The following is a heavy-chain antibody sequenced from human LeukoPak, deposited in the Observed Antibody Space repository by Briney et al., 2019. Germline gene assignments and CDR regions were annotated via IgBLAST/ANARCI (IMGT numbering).Heavy chain of an antibody. V-gene: IGHV3-20*04. CDR1: GFMFDDYG. J-gene: IGHJ4*02. CDR3: ARDYDYGDYPGY. D-gene: IGHD4-17*01. Sequence: GGSLRLSWAASGFMFDDYGMSWVSHAPGKGLEWVSGINWNGGRTGYADSVKGRFTISRDNAKNSLYLQMNSLRAEDTALYYCARDYDYGDYPGYWGQGTLVTVSS. CDR2: INWNGGRT.